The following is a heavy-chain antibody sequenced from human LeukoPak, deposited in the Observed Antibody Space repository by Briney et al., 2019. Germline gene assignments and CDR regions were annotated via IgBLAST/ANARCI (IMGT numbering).Heavy chain of an antibody. D-gene: IGHD3-3*02. Sequence: GGSLRLSCAASGFAFSSYWMSWVRQAPGKGLEWVANIKQDGSEKYYVDSVKGRFTISRDNAKNSLYLQMNSLRAEDTAVYYCAGGHFWSGYSWFDPWGQGTLVTVSS. J-gene: IGHJ5*02. CDR2: IKQDGSEK. CDR3: AGGHFWSGYSWFDP. V-gene: IGHV3-7*01. CDR1: GFAFSSYW.